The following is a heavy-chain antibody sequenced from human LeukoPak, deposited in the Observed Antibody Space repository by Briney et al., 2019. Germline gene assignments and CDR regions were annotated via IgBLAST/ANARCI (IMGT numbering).Heavy chain of an antibody. D-gene: IGHD3-22*01. Sequence: SETLSLTCTVSGGSISSSSYYWGWIRQPPGKGLEWIGSIYYSGSTNYNPSLKSRVTMSVDTSKNQFSLKLSSVTAADTAVYYCAGEGHYYDSSGYYYGGEDYWGQGTLVTVSS. J-gene: IGHJ4*02. CDR3: AGEGHYYDSSGYYYGGEDY. CDR1: GGSISSSSYY. CDR2: IYYSGST. V-gene: IGHV4-39*07.